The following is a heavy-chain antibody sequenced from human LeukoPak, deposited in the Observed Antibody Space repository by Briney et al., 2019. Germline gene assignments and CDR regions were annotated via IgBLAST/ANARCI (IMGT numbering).Heavy chain of an antibody. J-gene: IGHJ6*02. D-gene: IGHD3-22*01. CDR2: IKQDGSEK. CDR3: ARDRSYDSSGYYQGRYYYGMDV. CDR1: GFTFSSYW. V-gene: IGHV3-7*01. Sequence: PGRSLRLSCAASGFTFSSYWMSWVRQAPGRGLEWVANIKQDGSEKYYVDSVKGRFTISRDNAKNSLYLQMNSLRAEDTAVYYCARDRSYDSSGYYQGRYYYGMDVWGQGTTVTVSS.